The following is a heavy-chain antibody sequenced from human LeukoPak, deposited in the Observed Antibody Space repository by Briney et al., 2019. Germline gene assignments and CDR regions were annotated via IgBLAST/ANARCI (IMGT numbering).Heavy chain of an antibody. D-gene: IGHD6-6*01. CDR1: GGSISSYY. CDR2: IYTSGST. CDR3: ARASIAAPYYNYYMDV. J-gene: IGHJ6*03. Sequence: PSETLSLTCTVSGGSISSYYWSWIQQPPGKGLEWIGYIYTSGSTNYNPSLKSRVTISVDTSKNQFSLKLSSVTAADTAVYYCARASIAAPYYNYYMDVWGKGTTVTVSS. V-gene: IGHV4-4*09.